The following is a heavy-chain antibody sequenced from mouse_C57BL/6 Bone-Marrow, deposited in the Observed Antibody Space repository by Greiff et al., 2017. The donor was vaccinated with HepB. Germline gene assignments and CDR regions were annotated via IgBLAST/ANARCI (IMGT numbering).Heavy chain of an antibody. D-gene: IGHD2-5*01. CDR3: AREGDYSTLFAY. CDR2: IDPSDSYT. Sequence: VQLQQPGAELVMPGASVKLSCKASGYTFTSYWIHWVKQRPGQGLEWIGEIDPSDSYTNYNQKFKGKSTLTVDKSSSTAYMQLSSLTSEDSAVYYCAREGDYSTLFAYWGQGTLVTVSA. V-gene: IGHV1-69*01. CDR1: GYTFTSYW. J-gene: IGHJ3*01.